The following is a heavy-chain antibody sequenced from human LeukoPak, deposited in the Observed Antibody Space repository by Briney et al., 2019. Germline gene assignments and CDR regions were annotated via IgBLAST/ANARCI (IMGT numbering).Heavy chain of an antibody. V-gene: IGHV3-30*03. Sequence: PGGSLRLSCAASGLTFSGYDMHWVRQAPGKGPEWVAVMSYGGQNERYADSVKGRFTVSRDNSKNTLYLQMNSLRAEDTAVYYCARDQQLYGDYGMDVWGQGTTVTVSS. CDR1: GLTFSGYD. CDR3: ARDQQLYGDYGMDV. CDR2: MSYGGQNE. J-gene: IGHJ6*02. D-gene: IGHD4-17*01.